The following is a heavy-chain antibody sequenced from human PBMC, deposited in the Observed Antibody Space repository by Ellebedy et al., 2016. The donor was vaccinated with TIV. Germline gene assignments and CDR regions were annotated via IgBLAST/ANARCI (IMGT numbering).Heavy chain of an antibody. J-gene: IGHJ4*02. D-gene: IGHD1-26*01. CDR2: INHRGST. Sequence: SETLSLTXAVYGGSISDYYWSWVCKPQGKGLEWVGEINHRGSTNYNPSLKSRVTISVDTSKNQFSLKLTSVTAADTVVYYCARDGATTFLDSWGPGTLVTVSS. CDR1: GGSISDYY. CDR3: ARDGATTFLDS. V-gene: IGHV4-34*01.